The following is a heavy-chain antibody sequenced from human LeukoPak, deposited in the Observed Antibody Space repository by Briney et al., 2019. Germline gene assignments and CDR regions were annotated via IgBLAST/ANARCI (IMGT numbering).Heavy chain of an antibody. Sequence: ASVTVSCKASEYTFTAYYVHWVRQAPGQGLEWMGWINPNSGDTNFAQNFQGRVTMTRDTSISTVYMELSRLRSDDTAVYYCARVGQWLVENDWFDPWGQGTLVTVSS. V-gene: IGHV1-2*02. CDR3: ARVGQWLVENDWFDP. J-gene: IGHJ5*02. D-gene: IGHD6-19*01. CDR2: INPNSGDT. CDR1: EYTFTAYY.